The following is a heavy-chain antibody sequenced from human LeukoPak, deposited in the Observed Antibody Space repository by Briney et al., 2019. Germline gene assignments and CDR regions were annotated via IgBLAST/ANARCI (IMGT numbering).Heavy chain of an antibody. CDR1: GGSFSGYY. J-gene: IGHJ4*02. D-gene: IGHD6-19*01. CDR3: ARAAVAGLDY. V-gene: IGHV4-34*01. CDR2: INHSGST. Sequence: SETLSLTCAVYGGSFSGYYWSWIRQPPGKGLEWIGEINHSGSTNYNPSLKSRVTISVDKSKNQFSLKLSSVTAADTAVYYCARAAVAGLDYWGQGTLVTVSS.